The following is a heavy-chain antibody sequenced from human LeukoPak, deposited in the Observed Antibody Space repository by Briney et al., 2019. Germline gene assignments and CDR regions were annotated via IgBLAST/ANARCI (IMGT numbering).Heavy chain of an antibody. V-gene: IGHV3-23*01. CDR1: GFTFSNSA. CDR2: LSGSGITT. J-gene: IGHJ4*01. D-gene: IGHD6-19*01. CDR3: AKGIYSSGWSYFVY. Sequence: GGSLRLSCAASGFTFSNSAMSWVRQAPGKGLEWVSTLSGSGITTYYADSVKGRFTISRDNSKNTLYLQMNSLRAEDTAVYYCAKGIYSSGWSYFVYWGHGTLVTVSS.